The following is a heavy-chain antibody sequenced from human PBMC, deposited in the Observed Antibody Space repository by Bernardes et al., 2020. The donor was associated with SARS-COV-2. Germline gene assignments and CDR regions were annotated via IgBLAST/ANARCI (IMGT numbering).Heavy chain of an antibody. J-gene: IGHJ6*02. CDR1: GYTFTGYY. D-gene: IGHD1-26*01. CDR3: ASRSGSYYFYYGMDV. CDR2: ITPNSGGT. Sequence: ASVKVSCKASGYTFTGYYMHWVRQAPGQGLEWMGWITPNSGGTTYAQKFQGRVTMTRDTSISTAYMELSRLRSDDTAVYYCASRSGSYYFYYGMDVWGQGTTVTVSS. V-gene: IGHV1-2*02.